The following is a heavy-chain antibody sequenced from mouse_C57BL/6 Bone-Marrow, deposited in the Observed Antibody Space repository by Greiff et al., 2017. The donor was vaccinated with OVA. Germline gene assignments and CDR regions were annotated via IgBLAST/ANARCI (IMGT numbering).Heavy chain of an antibody. J-gene: IGHJ4*01. CDR2: ISGGGGNT. V-gene: IGHV5-9*01. CDR3: ARHRWLLRAMDY. Sequence: EVQLVESGGGLVKPGGSLKLSCAASGFTFSSYTMSWVRQTPEKRLEWVATISGGGGNTYYPDSVKGRFTISRDTAKNTMYLQMSSLRSEDTALYYCARHRWLLRAMDYWGQGTSVTVSS. D-gene: IGHD2-3*01. CDR1: GFTFSSYT.